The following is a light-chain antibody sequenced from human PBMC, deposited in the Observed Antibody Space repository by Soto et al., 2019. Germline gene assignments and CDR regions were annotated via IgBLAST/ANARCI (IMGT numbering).Light chain of an antibody. CDR3: SSYTRSSTLYV. V-gene: IGLV2-14*01. CDR1: SSDVGDYNY. Sequence: QSVLTQPASVSGSPGQSITISCTGTSSDVGDYNYVSWYQQHPGKAPKLMIYEVSNRPSGVSNRFSGSKSGNTASLTISGLQAEDEADYYCSSYTRSSTLYVFGTGTKLPS. CDR2: EVS. J-gene: IGLJ1*01.